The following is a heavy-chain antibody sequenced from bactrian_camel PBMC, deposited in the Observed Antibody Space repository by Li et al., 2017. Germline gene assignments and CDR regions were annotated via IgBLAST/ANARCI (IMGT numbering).Heavy chain of an antibody. CDR3: AARLGGGLCSLNLGADA. CDR2: MYSGESST. Sequence: HVQLVESGGGSVQAGGSLRLSCVVSGYAYSDGYCLGWFRQAPGKEREGAAQMYSGESSTYYADSVKGRFTISHDNAKRTLYLQMNSLKPEDTGVYYCAARLGGGLCSLNLGADAWGQGTQVTVS. CDR1: GYAYSDGYC. V-gene: IGHV3S1*01. J-gene: IGHJ6*01. D-gene: IGHD1*01.